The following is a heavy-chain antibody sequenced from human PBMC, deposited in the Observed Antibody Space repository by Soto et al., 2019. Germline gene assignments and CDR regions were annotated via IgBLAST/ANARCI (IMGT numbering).Heavy chain of an antibody. V-gene: IGHV1-69*06. D-gene: IGHD2-2*01. CDR2: IIPIFGTA. Sequence: QVQLVQSGAEVKKPGSSVKVSCKASGGTFSSYAISWVRQAPGQGLEWMGGIIPIFGTANYAQKFQGRVTITADKSTSTAYMELSSLRSEDTAVYYCARDWASSTPEIPNWFDPWGQGTLVTVSS. CDR1: GGTFSSYA. J-gene: IGHJ5*02. CDR3: ARDWASSTPEIPNWFDP.